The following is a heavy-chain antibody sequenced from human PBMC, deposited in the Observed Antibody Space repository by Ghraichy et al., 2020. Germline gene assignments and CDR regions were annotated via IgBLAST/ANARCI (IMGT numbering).Heavy chain of an antibody. Sequence: SETLSLTCAVYGGSFSGYYWSWIRQPPGKGLEWIGEINHSGSTNYNPSLKSRVTISVDTSKNQFSLKLSSVTAADTAVYYCARGLLGCSYYGSGSYYLYPRGGSRYFDYWGQGTLVTVSS. CDR1: GGSFSGYY. J-gene: IGHJ4*02. V-gene: IGHV4-34*01. CDR2: INHSGST. CDR3: ARGLLGCSYYGSGSYYLYPRGGSRYFDY. D-gene: IGHD3-10*01.